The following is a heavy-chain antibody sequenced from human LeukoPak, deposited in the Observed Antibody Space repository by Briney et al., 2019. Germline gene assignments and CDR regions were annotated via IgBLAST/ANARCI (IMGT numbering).Heavy chain of an antibody. CDR2: ISKSGNYI. CDR3: VRGGGDDPPDY. D-gene: IGHD5-12*01. V-gene: IGHV3-21*01. J-gene: IGHJ4*02. Sequence: GGSLRLSCAGSGFTFNSYGMNWVRQAPGKGLEWISFISKSGNYIYCGDSLKGRCTISRDNAKRSLYLQLSSLRVEDTAVYYCVRGGGDDPPDYWGQGTLVAVTS. CDR1: GFTFNSYG.